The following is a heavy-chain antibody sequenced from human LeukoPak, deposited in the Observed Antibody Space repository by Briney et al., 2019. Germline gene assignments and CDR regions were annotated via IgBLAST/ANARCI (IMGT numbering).Heavy chain of an antibody. Sequence: GGSLRLSCAASGFTVSSNYMSWVRRAPGKGLEWVSIIYSGGSTYYADSVKGRFTISRDNSKNTLYLQMNSLRAEDTAVYYCARDRPITMVRGPYYYYYGMDVWGQGTTVTVSS. CDR1: GFTVSSNY. J-gene: IGHJ6*02. V-gene: IGHV3-66*01. CDR2: IYSGGST. D-gene: IGHD3-10*01. CDR3: ARDRPITMVRGPYYYYYGMDV.